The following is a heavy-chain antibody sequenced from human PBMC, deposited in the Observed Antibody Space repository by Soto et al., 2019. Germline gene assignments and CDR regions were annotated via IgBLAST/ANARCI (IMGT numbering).Heavy chain of an antibody. Sequence: GESLKISCKGSGYTFTNYWIGWVRQMPGKGLQWMGIIYPGDSDTKYNPSFQGQVTISADKSITTTYLRWASLKASDTAIYYCAASIFYYGMDVWGQGTTVTVSS. V-gene: IGHV5-51*01. J-gene: IGHJ6*02. CDR1: GYTFTNYW. CDR3: AASIFYYGMDV. CDR2: IYPGDSDT.